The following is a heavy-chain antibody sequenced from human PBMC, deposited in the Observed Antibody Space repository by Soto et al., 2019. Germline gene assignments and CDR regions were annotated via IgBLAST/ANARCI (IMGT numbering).Heavy chain of an antibody. D-gene: IGHD1-26*01. CDR1: GYTFTSYD. Sequence: ASVKVSCKASGYTFTSYDINWVRQATGQGLEWMGWMNPNSGNTGYAQKFQGRVTMTRNTSISTAYMELSSLRSEDTAVYYCASAVGVGAGATLYGMDVWGQGTTVTVSS. V-gene: IGHV1-8*01. CDR2: MNPNSGNT. CDR3: ASAVGVGAGATLYGMDV. J-gene: IGHJ6*02.